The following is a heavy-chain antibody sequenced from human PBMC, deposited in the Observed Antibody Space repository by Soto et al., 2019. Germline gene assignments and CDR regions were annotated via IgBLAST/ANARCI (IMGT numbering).Heavy chain of an antibody. CDR3: ARLSRASFALDV. Sequence: GESLKISCKGSGYNFITDWISWVRQMPGKGLEWMGRIDPTDSYTKYSPSFEGHVTISADKSISTAYLQWSSLKASASAVYYCARLSRASFALDVWGQGTTVTVSS. CDR1: GYNFITDW. V-gene: IGHV5-10-1*01. D-gene: IGHD3-16*01. J-gene: IGHJ6*02. CDR2: IDPTDSYT.